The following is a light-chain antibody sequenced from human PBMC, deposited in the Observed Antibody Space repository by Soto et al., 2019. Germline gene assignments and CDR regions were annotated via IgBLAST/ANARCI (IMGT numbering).Light chain of an antibody. V-gene: IGLV2-14*01. CDR2: DVS. J-gene: IGLJ1*01. CDR1: SSDVGGYNY. Sequence: QSALTQPASVAGSLGHWSTISCNRTSSDVGGYNYVSWYQQHPGKAPKLMIYDVSNRPSGVSNRFSGSKSGNTASLTISGLQAEDEADYYCSSYTSSSTLEVFGTGTKVTVL. CDR3: SSYTSSSTLEV.